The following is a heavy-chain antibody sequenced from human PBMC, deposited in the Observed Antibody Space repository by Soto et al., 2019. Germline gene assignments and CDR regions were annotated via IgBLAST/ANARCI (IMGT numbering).Heavy chain of an antibody. D-gene: IGHD1-26*01. J-gene: IGHJ4*02. V-gene: IGHV1-24*01. Sequence: ASVKVSCKVSRYTFTELSMHWVRQAPGKGLEWLGHFDPKNYEAIYAQKFQARVTISRDNSKNTLYLQMNSLRAEDTAVYYCAKDRRIVGLTDPTDYWGQGTLVTVSS. CDR3: AKDRRIVGLTDPTDY. CDR1: RYTFTELS. CDR2: FDPKNYEA.